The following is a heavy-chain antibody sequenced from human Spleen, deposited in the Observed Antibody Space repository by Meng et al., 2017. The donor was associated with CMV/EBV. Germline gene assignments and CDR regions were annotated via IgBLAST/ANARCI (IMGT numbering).Heavy chain of an antibody. Sequence: FNVRRYAMNWVRQAPGKGLEWVSTISGGGGNTYYADSVKGRFTISRDNSKNTLYLEMNSLRAEDTAVFYCAKDGIEGYYDSSGYYDYWGQGTLVTVSS. V-gene: IGHV3-23*01. J-gene: IGHJ4*02. CDR2: ISGGGGNT. CDR1: FNVRRYA. CDR3: AKDGIEGYYDSSGYYDY. D-gene: IGHD3-22*01.